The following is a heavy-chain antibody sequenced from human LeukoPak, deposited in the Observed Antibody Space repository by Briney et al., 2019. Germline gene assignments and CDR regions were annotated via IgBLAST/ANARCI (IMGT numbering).Heavy chain of an antibody. CDR3: ARANCGGDCWGHYYYYMDV. Sequence: GGSLRLSCAASGFTFSSYWMSWVRQAPGKGLEWVANIKQDGSEKYYVDSVKGRFTISRDNAKNSLYLQMNSLRAEDTAVYYCARANCGGDCWGHYYYYMDVWGKGTTVTVSS. J-gene: IGHJ6*03. CDR2: IKQDGSEK. D-gene: IGHD2-21*02. V-gene: IGHV3-7*01. CDR1: GFTFSSYW.